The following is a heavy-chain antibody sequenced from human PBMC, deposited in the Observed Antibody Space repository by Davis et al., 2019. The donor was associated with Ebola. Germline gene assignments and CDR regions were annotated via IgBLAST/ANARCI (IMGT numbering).Heavy chain of an antibody. V-gene: IGHV3-11*01. D-gene: IGHD6-19*01. CDR3: AKLFGSSGWYYFDY. CDR2: ISSSGSTI. J-gene: IGHJ4*02. CDR1: GFTFSDYY. Sequence: GGSLRLSCAASGFTFSDYYMSWIRQAPGKGLEWVSYISSSGSTIYYAYSVRGRFTISRDNSKNTLYLLMNSLRAEDTAVYYCAKLFGSSGWYYFDYWGQGTLVAVSS.